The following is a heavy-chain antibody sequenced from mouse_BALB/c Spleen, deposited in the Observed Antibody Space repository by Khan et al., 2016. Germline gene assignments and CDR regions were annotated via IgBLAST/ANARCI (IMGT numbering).Heavy chain of an antibody. V-gene: IGHV1-54*01. CDR3: ARGYDWYFEV. CDR2: INPGSGGT. D-gene: IGHD2-14*01. Sequence: QVRLQQSGAELVRPGTSVKVSCKASGYAFTNYLIEWVKQRPGQGLEWIGVINPGSGGTNYNEKSKGKATLTADKSSSTAYMQLSSLTSGDSAVYFGARGYDWYFEVWGAGTTVTVSS. CDR1: GYAFTNYL. J-gene: IGHJ1*01.